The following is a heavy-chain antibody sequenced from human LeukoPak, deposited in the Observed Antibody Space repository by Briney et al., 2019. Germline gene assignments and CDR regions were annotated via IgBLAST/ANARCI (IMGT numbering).Heavy chain of an antibody. CDR2: ISYDGSNK. Sequence: GRSLRLSCAASGFTFSSHAMHWVRQAPGKGLEWVAVISYDGSNKYYADSVKGRFTISRDNSKNTLYLQMNSLRAEDTAVYYCAGERMVLGSSWSQPRDGYFDYWGQGTLVTVSS. CDR1: GFTFSSHA. CDR3: AGERMVLGSSWSQPRDGYFDY. J-gene: IGHJ4*02. D-gene: IGHD3-10*01. V-gene: IGHV3-30-3*01.